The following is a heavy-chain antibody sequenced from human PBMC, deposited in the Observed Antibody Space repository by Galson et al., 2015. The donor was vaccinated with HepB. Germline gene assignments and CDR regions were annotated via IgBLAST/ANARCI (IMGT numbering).Heavy chain of an antibody. Sequence: SLRLSCAGSGLSFRTYGMHWVRQAPGKGPEWVAVISHDGNHKHYVDSVKGRFTISRDNSQNTVYLQMSSLRVEDTAVYYCAKDNVPVARSGALNMWGQGTMVTVSS. CDR2: ISHDGNHK. D-gene: IGHD2-8*01. CDR1: GLSFRTYG. V-gene: IGHV3-30*18. CDR3: AKDNVPVARSGALNM. J-gene: IGHJ3*02.